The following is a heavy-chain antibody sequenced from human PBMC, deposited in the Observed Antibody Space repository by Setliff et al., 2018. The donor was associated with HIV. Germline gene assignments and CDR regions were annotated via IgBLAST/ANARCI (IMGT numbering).Heavy chain of an antibody. CDR3: AKGDSSGWYTDAFDI. CDR1: GGSFSTYY. D-gene: IGHD6-19*01. Sequence: SETLSFTCTVSGGSFSTYYWSWIRQTAGEGLEYIGRVHSTGSTNYNPSLKSRVTISVDTSKNQFSLKLSSVTAADTAVYYCAKGDSSGWYTDAFDIWGQGSLVTVSS. CDR2: VHSTGST. V-gene: IGHV4-4*07. J-gene: IGHJ3*02.